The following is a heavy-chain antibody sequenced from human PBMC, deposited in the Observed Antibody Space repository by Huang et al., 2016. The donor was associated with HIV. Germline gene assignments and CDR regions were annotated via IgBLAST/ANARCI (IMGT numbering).Heavy chain of an antibody. J-gene: IGHJ5*02. Sequence: QLKLVESGGGVVQGGGSLTLSCVASGFSFSAYGMHWVRQTPGNGVEWVATISYNGYHKYYKDSLGGRFSISRDNSKKTLNLQMGSLRRDDTAVYFCVKDRVMGGTSGPFGLWGQGSSVTIAP. CDR1: GFSFSAYG. V-gene: IGHV3-30*18. CDR2: ISYNGYHK. CDR3: VKDRVMGGTSGPFGL. D-gene: IGHD6-19*01.